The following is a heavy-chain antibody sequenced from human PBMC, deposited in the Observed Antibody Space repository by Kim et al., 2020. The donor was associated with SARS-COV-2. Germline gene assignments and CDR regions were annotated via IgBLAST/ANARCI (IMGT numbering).Heavy chain of an antibody. J-gene: IGHJ6*02. D-gene: IGHD6-19*01. V-gene: IGHV3-20*03. CDR3: ARGRKQWLTYYYYYGMDV. Sequence: KGRFTISRDNAKNSLYLQMNSLRAEDTALYYCARGRKQWLTYYYYYGMDVWGQGTTLTVSS.